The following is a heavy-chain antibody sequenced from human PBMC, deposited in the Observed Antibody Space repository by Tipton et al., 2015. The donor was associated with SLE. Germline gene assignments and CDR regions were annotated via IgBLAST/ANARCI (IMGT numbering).Heavy chain of an antibody. CDR2: IYRSGST. CDR3: ARSVTPAAIGWFDP. CDR1: GGSISNYY. Sequence: TLSLTCSVSGGSISNYYWSWIRQSPGKGLEWIGSIYRSGSTYYTPSLRSRVTISLDTSMNQFSLDLSSVTAADTAVYYCARSVTPAAIGWFDPWGQGTLVTVSS. V-gene: IGHV4-4*09. J-gene: IGHJ5*02. D-gene: IGHD2-2*01.